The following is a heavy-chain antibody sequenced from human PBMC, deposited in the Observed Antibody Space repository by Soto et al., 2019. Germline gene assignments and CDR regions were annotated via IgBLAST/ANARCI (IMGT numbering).Heavy chain of an antibody. J-gene: IGHJ4*02. V-gene: IGHV4-34*01. Sequence: QVQLQQWGAGLLKPSETLSLTCAVYGGSFSGHYWSWIRQPPGKGLEWIGEINDSGSTNYNPSLKSRVTISVDTSKNQFSLKLNSVTAADTAVYYCARVGGNADYEETGGHYFDYWGQGTLVTVSS. CDR2: INDSGST. D-gene: IGHD4-17*01. CDR1: GGSFSGHY. CDR3: ARVGGNADYEETGGHYFDY.